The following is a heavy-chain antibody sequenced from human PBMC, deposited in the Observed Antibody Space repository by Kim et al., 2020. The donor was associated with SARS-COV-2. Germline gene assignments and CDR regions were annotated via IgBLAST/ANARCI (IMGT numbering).Heavy chain of an antibody. Sequence: SESLSLTCTVSGGSISSGGYYWSWIRQHPGKGLEWIGYIYYSGSTYYNPSLKSRVTISVDTSKNQFSLKLSSVTAADTAVYYCARGRGVPAAGDYWGQGTLVTVSS. J-gene: IGHJ4*02. V-gene: IGHV4-31*03. CDR3: ARGRGVPAAGDY. CDR1: GGSISSGGYY. D-gene: IGHD6-13*01. CDR2: IYYSGST.